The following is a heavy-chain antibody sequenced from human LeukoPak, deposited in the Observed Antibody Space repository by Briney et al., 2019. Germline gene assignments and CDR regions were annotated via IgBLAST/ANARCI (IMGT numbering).Heavy chain of an antibody. J-gene: IGHJ5*02. CDR3: ARVKAARPGVSDWFDA. Sequence: ASVKVSCKASGYTFTSYGISWVRQAPGQGLEWMGWISAYNGNTNYAQKLQGRVTMTTDTSTSTAYMELRSLRSDDTAVYYCARVKAARPGVSDWFDAWGQGTLVTVSS. CDR1: GYTFTSYG. V-gene: IGHV1-18*01. D-gene: IGHD6-6*01. CDR2: ISAYNGNT.